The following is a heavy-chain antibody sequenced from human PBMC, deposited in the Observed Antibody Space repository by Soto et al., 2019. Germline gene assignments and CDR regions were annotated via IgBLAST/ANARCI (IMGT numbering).Heavy chain of an antibody. Sequence: GGSLRLSCTASGFTFSRYAMSWVRQAPGKGLEWVSTISDSGSTYYAESVKGRLTISRDNSKHTLYLQLNSLRAEDTAIYYCVKFFDTYGRPWGQGTLVTVSS. CDR3: VKFFDTYGRP. J-gene: IGHJ5*02. D-gene: IGHD5-18*01. CDR2: ISDSGST. CDR1: GFTFSRYA. V-gene: IGHV3-23*01.